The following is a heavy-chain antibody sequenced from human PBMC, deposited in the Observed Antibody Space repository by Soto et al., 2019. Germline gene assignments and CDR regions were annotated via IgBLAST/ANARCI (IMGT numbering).Heavy chain of an antibody. J-gene: IGHJ4*02. CDR3: AKDLPRYYYDSSGPSYYFDY. CDR2: ISYDGSNK. CDR1: GFTFSSYG. V-gene: IGHV3-30*18. Sequence: GGSLRLSCAASGFTFSSYGMHWVRQAPGKGLECVAVISYDGSNKYYADSVKGRFTISRDNSKNTLYLQMNSLRAEDTAVYYCAKDLPRYYYDSSGPSYYFDYWGQGTLVTVSS. D-gene: IGHD3-22*01.